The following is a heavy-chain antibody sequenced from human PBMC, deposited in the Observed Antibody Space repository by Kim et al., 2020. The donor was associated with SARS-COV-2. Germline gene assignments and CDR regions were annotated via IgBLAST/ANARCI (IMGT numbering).Heavy chain of an antibody. CDR1: GYTFIYYA. D-gene: IGHD3-10*01. CDR3: ARGQFGSMSNNWFDS. Sequence: ASVKVSCKASGYTFIYYAMHWVRQAPGQRPEWMGWINPANGDTRYSQNFQGRVTTTRDTSATTVYMELTALRSEDTAVYYCARGQFGSMSNNWFDSWGQGTLVTVSS. CDR2: INPANGDT. J-gene: IGHJ5*01. V-gene: IGHV1-3*01.